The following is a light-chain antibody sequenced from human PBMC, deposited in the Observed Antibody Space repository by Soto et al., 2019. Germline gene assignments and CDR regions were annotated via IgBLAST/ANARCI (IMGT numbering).Light chain of an antibody. Sequence: DIQMTQSPSSLSASVGDRVTITFRASESISTWLAWYQQKPGKAPKLLIYGASSLESGVPPRFNGDGSETDFTLTISSLQRDDFGTYYCQQYSRLWSFGQGTKVDIK. CDR1: ESISTW. CDR2: GAS. CDR3: QQYSRLWS. J-gene: IGKJ1*01. V-gene: IGKV1-5*03.